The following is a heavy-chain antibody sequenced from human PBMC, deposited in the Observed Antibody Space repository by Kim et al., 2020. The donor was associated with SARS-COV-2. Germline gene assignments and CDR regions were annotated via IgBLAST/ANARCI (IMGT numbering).Heavy chain of an antibody. D-gene: IGHD3-10*01. CDR1: GGSFSGYY. Sequence: SETLSLTCAVYGGSFSGYYWSWIRQPPGKGLEWIGEINHSGSTNYNPSLKSRVTISVDTSKNQFSLKLSSVTAADTAVYYCARGYGSGSSDYWGQGTLVTVSS. J-gene: IGHJ4*02. CDR2: INHSGST. CDR3: ARGYGSGSSDY. V-gene: IGHV4-34*01.